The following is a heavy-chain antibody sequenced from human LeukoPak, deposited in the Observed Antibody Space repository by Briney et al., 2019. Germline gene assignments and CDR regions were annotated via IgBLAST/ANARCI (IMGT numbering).Heavy chain of an antibody. V-gene: IGHV1-2*02. CDR3: ARAYDGSGNLDY. CDR1: GYTFTDYY. J-gene: IGHJ4*02. CDR2: IYPNRGGT. D-gene: IGHD3-22*01. Sequence: ASVKVSCKGSGYTFTDYYMHWVRQAPGQGLEWMGWIYPNRGGTNYAQKFQGRVTMTRDTSINTAYMKLRRLRSDDTAVYYCARAYDGSGNLDYWGQGTPVTVSS.